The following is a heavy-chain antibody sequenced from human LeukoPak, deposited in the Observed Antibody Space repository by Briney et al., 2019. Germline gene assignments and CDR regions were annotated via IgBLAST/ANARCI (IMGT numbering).Heavy chain of an antibody. J-gene: IGHJ6*02. CDR2: IYDSGST. CDR1: GGSISSYY. Sequence: SETLSLTCIVSGGSISSYYWTWIRQPPGKGLEWIGDIYDSGSTRYNTSLESRVTISVDTSKNQFSLKLSSVTAADTAVYYCAKGGNTNFYYGDVWGQGTTVTVSS. D-gene: IGHD2/OR15-2a*01. CDR3: AKGGNTNFYYGDV. V-gene: IGHV4-59*01.